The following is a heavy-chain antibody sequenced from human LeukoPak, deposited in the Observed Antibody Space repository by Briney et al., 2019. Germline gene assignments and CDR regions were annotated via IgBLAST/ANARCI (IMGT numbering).Heavy chain of an antibody. V-gene: IGHV3-30*04. CDR1: GFTFSSYA. Sequence: PGRSLRLSCAASGFTFSSYAPHWVRQAPGKGLEWVAVITYDGTSKYYGESLQGRYTISRDNSNNTLYLEMNTLRPEDTAVYYCARDHGGYNSAAGAIWGQGTLVTVSS. D-gene: IGHD5-24*01. J-gene: IGHJ4*02. CDR3: ARDHGGYNSAAGAI. CDR2: ITYDGTSK.